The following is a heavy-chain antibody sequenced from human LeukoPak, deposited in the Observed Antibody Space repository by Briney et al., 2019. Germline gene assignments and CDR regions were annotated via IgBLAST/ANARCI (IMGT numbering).Heavy chain of an antibody. CDR2: ISAYNGNT. Sequence: ASVKISCKASGGTFSSYAISWVRPAPGQGLEWMGWISAYNGNTNYAQKLQGRVTMTTDTSTSTAYMELRSLRSDDTAVYYCARFSSGSYLDYWGQGTLVTVSS. J-gene: IGHJ4*02. D-gene: IGHD1-26*01. V-gene: IGHV1-18*01. CDR3: ARFSSGSYLDY. CDR1: GGTFSSYA.